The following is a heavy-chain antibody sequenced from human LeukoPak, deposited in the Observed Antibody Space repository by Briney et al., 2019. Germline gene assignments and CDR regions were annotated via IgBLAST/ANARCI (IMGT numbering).Heavy chain of an antibody. Sequence: PGGSPRLSCAASGFTFSSHAMHWVRQAPGKGLEWVAVISYDGSSKYYADSVKGRFTISRDNAKNSLYLQMNSLRAEDTAVYYCARDGTKGGGIAGTFDIWAKGQWSPSLQ. CDR1: GFTFSSHA. D-gene: IGHD6-13*01. V-gene: IGHV3-30-3*01. CDR3: ARDGTKGGGIAGTFDI. J-gene: IGHJ3*02. CDR2: ISYDGSSK.